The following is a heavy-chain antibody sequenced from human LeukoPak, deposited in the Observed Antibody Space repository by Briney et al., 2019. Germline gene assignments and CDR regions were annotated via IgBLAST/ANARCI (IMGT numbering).Heavy chain of an antibody. D-gene: IGHD1-20*01. CDR2: ISGAGT. J-gene: IGHJ4*02. Sequence: GGSLRLSCAASGFTFSNYARTWVRQAPGRGLEWVSSISGAGTYYADSVKGRFTISRDNAKNSLYLQMNSLRAEDTALYYCARVSYNWNPYYFDYWGQGTLVTVSS. V-gene: IGHV3-20*04. CDR3: ARVSYNWNPYYFDY. CDR1: GFTFSNYA.